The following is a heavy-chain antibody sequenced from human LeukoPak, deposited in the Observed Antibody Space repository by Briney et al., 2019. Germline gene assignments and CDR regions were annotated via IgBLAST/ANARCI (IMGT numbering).Heavy chain of an antibody. CDR1: GGSLSNYY. CDR2: INHSGST. J-gene: IGHJ5*02. Sequence: SETLSLTCAVYGGSLSNYYWSWIRQPPAKGLEWMGEINHSGSTNYNPSLKSRVTISVDMSKNQFSLELSFVTAADTAVYYCARGPASGSNFAWFDPWGQGTLVTVSS. D-gene: IGHD3-10*01. CDR3: ARGPASGSNFAWFDP. V-gene: IGHV4-34*01.